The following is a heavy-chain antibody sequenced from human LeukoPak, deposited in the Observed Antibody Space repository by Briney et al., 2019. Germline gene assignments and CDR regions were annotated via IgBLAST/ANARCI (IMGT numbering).Heavy chain of an antibody. CDR3: TRFTVVTPTDY. V-gene: IGHV3-49*04. J-gene: IGHJ4*02. CDR2: IRSKAYGGTT. Sequence: GGSLRLSCTPSGFTFGDNAMSWVRQAPGKGLEWVGFIRSKAYGGTTEYAASVKGRFTISRDDSKSIAYLQMNSLKTEDTAVYYCTRFTVVTPTDYWGQGTLVTVSS. D-gene: IGHD4-23*01. CDR1: GFTFGDNA.